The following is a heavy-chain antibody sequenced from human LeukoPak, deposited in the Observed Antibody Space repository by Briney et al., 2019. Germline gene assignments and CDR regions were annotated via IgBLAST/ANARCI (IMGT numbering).Heavy chain of an antibody. CDR2: ISTSSSYI. D-gene: IGHD1-26*01. V-gene: IGHV3-21*01. CDR3: ARDLASGSYWGFDY. J-gene: IGHJ4*02. Sequence: GGSLRLSCEATGFTFSSYSMNWVRQAPGKGLEWVSSISTSSSYIYYADSVKGRFTISRDNSKNTLYLQMNSLRAEDTAVYYCARDLASGSYWGFDYWGQGTLVTVSS. CDR1: GFTFSSYS.